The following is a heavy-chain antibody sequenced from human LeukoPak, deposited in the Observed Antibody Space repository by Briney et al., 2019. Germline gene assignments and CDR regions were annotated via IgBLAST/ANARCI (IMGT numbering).Heavy chain of an antibody. CDR3: ARDPEILRYCDWDNPGLAFDI. Sequence: ARSLSRSCAASGFTFSSYAMHWVGPAPGKGLEWVAVISYDGSNKYYADSVKGRFTISRDNSKNSMYLKMNSLRAEYTAVYYCARDPEILRYCDWDNPGLAFDIWGQGTMVTVTS. D-gene: IGHD3-9*01. V-gene: IGHV3-30*04. J-gene: IGHJ3*02. CDR1: GFTFSSYA. CDR2: ISYDGSNK.